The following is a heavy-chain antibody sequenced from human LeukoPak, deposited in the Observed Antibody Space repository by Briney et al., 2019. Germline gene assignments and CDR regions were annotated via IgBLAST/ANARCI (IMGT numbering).Heavy chain of an antibody. CDR3: AKDSPAIGPY. D-gene: IGHD5-18*01. CDR2: INTNGDDT. Sequence: GGSLRLSCSASGFTFSTYAMHWVRQAPGKGLEHVSTINTNGDDTYYADSVKGRFTISRDNSKRTLYLQMSSLRAEDTAVYYCAKDSPAIGPYWGQGTLVTVSS. CDR1: GFTFSTYA. V-gene: IGHV3-64D*09. J-gene: IGHJ4*02.